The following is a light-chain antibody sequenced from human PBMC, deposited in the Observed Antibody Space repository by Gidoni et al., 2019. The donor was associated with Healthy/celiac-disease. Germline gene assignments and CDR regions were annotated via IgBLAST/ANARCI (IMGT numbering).Light chain of an antibody. CDR3: QQYNNWPRK. J-gene: IGKJ1*01. CDR1: QIVTNY. V-gene: IGKV3-15*01. CDR2: DAS. Sequence: EIVMTRSPATLSVSPGESATRSCRASQIVTNYLAWYQQKPGQAPRLLIYDASSRATGGTARCSGSGSCTAFTPTISTLQSEDFAVYYCQQYNNWPRKVXQGTKVEIK.